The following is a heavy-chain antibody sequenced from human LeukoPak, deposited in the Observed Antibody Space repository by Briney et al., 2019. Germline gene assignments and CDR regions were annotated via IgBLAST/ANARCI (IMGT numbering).Heavy chain of an antibody. CDR1: GYTFTGYY. CDR2: INPNSGGT. Sequence: ASVKVSRKASGYTFTGYYVHWVRQAPGQGLEWMGWINPNSGGTNYAQKFQGRVTMTRDTSISTAYMELSRLKSDDTAVYYCARRAVYYYYGMDVWGQGSTVTVSS. CDR3: ARRAVYYYYGMDV. V-gene: IGHV1-2*02. J-gene: IGHJ6*02. D-gene: IGHD6-25*01.